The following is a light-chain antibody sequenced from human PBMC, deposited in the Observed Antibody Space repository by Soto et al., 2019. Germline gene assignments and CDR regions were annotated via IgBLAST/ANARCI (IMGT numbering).Light chain of an antibody. J-gene: IGLJ3*02. CDR2: DVT. CDR3: SSHAGTYPGV. Sequence: QSALTQPRSVSGSPGQSVTISCTGTSSDVGGYNFVSWYQQLPGKAPKLMIYDVTKRPSGVPDRFSGSKSGNTASLTISGLPAEDEADYYCSSHAGTYPGVFGGGTQLTVL. V-gene: IGLV2-11*01. CDR1: SSDVGGYNF.